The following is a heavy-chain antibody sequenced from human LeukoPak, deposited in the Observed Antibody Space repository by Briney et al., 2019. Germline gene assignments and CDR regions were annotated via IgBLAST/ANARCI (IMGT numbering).Heavy chain of an antibody. V-gene: IGHV3-66*01. J-gene: IGHJ3*02. D-gene: IGHD3-10*01. CDR3: AKDGTYGSGSSFAFDI. CDR2: IYSGGST. Sequence: PGGSLRLSCAASGFTVSSNYMSWVRQAPGKGLEWVSVIYSGGSTYYADSVKGRFTISRDNSKNTLYLQMNSLRAEDTAVYYCAKDGTYGSGSSFAFDIWGQGTMVTVSS. CDR1: GFTVSSNY.